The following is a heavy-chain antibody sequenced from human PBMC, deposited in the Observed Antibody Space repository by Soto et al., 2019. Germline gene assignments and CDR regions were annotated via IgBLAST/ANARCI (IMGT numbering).Heavy chain of an antibody. Sequence: ASVTVSCKASGCTFTTYYIYWVRQAPGQGPEWMGVINPTGPSTSYAQKFQGRVTMTRDTSTNTIYMELRRLRSEDTAVYYCARDRRWAIDYWGQGTLVTVSS. CDR3: ARDRRWAIDY. CDR2: INPTGPST. V-gene: IGHV1-46*01. D-gene: IGHD6-13*01. CDR1: GCTFTTYY. J-gene: IGHJ4*02.